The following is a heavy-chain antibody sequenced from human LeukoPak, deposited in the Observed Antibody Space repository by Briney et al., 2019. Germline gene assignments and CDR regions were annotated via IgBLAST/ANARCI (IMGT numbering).Heavy chain of an antibody. Sequence: GGSLRLSCASFGFTFSNYAMSWVRQAPGKGLEWVSSINGGGWTTFYADSVKGRFTISRDNSKNTLYLQINSLRAEDTALYYCAKTLRPRDGFDHWGQGTLVTVSS. V-gene: IGHV3-23*01. CDR2: INGGGWTT. CDR3: AKTLRPRDGFDH. D-gene: IGHD2-15*01. CDR1: GFTFSNYA. J-gene: IGHJ4*02.